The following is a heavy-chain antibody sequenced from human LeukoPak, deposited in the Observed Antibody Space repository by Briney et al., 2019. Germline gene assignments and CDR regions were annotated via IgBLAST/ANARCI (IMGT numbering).Heavy chain of an antibody. J-gene: IGHJ4*02. D-gene: IGHD1-7*01. CDR2: MHPSGST. V-gene: IGHV4-38-2*02. CDR1: SISSDRH. CDR3: ARDMTINWYYY. Sequence: SETLSLTCASQSISSDRHWGWFRQPPGKGLEWIGSMHPSGSTYYNPSLMSRVTISLDTSKNQFSLKVTSVTASDTAVYYCARDMTINWYYYWGQGTLVTVSS.